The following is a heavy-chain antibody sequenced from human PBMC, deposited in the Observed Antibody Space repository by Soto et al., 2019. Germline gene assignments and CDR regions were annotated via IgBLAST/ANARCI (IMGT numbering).Heavy chain of an antibody. V-gene: IGHV1-18*01. D-gene: IGHD3-3*01. CDR2: ISASDGSS. J-gene: IGHJ6*02. CDR3: ATDYYDFWSGPTRAYYGMDV. CDR1: IYGFLTYG. Sequence: GASVKVPCKASIYGFLTYGFSWVRQAPGQGLEWMGWISASDGSSNFAQKFKGRVSMTTERTTGTFTSTAYMELSSLRSEDTAVYYCATDYYDFWSGPTRAYYGMDVWGQGTTVTVSS.